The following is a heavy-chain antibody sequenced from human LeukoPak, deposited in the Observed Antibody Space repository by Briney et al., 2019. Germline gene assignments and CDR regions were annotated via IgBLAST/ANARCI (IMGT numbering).Heavy chain of an antibody. V-gene: IGHV3-23*01. CDR3: PKDHIRQRLIVVVPAAHLYFDY. J-gene: IGHJ4*02. CDR1: GFTFSSYA. D-gene: IGHD2-2*01. Sequence: GGSLRLSCAASGFTFSSYAMSWVRQAPGKGLEWVSAISGSGGSTYYADSVKGRFTISRDNSKNTLYLQMNSLRAEDTAVYYCPKDHIRQRLIVVVPAAHLYFDYWGQGTLVTVSS. CDR2: ISGSGGST.